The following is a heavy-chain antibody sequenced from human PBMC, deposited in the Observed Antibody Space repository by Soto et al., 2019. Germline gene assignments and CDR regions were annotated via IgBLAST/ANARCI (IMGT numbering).Heavy chain of an antibody. CDR2: LYYSGST. Sequence: SETLSLTCTVSGGSISSYYWSWIRQPPGKGLEWIGYLYYSGSTNYNPSLKSRVTISVDTSKNQFSLKLSSVTAADTAVYYCARGGAAYYYYGMDVWGQGTTVTV. V-gene: IGHV4-59*01. D-gene: IGHD2-15*01. J-gene: IGHJ6*02. CDR1: GGSISSYY. CDR3: ARGGAAYYYYGMDV.